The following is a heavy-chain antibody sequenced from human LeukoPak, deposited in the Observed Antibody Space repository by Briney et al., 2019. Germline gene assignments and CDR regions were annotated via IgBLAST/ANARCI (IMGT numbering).Heavy chain of an antibody. CDR1: GGSISSYY. Sequence: PSETLSLTCTVSGGSISSYYWSWIRQPPGKGLEWIGYISYSGSTNFNPSLKSRVTISVDTSKNQFSLKLSSVTAADTAIYYCARDAGPYYYAAGLDSWGQGTPIAVSS. D-gene: IGHD3-16*01. CDR3: ARDAGPYYYAAGLDS. CDR2: ISYSGST. J-gene: IGHJ4*02. V-gene: IGHV4-59*01.